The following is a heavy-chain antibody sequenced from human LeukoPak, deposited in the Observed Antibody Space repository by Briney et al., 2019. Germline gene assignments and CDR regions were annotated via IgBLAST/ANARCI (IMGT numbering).Heavy chain of an antibody. V-gene: IGHV3-33*08. D-gene: IGHD1-26*01. CDR1: GFTFDSYA. CDR2: IWYDGSNE. Sequence: PGGSLRLSCAASGFTFDSYAMNWVRQAPGKGLEWVAVIWYDGSNEYYADTVKGRFTISRDNSKNTLYLQMNSLGAEDTAVYYCARRIVGATFMDYWGQGTLVTVSS. CDR3: ARRIVGATFMDY. J-gene: IGHJ4*02.